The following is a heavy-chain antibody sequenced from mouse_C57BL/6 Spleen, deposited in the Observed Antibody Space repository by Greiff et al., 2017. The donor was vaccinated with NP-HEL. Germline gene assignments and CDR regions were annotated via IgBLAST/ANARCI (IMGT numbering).Heavy chain of an antibody. Sequence: EVKLVESGGGLVKPGGSLKLSCAASGFTFSDYGMHWVRQAPEKGLEWVAYISSGSSTIYYADKVKGRVTNSRDNAKTTLFLQMTSLMSEDTAMYYCARKDGSSFWYFDVWGTGTTVTVSS. CDR2: ISSGSSTI. V-gene: IGHV5-17*01. D-gene: IGHD1-1*01. CDR1: GFTFSDYG. CDR3: ARKDGSSFWYFDV. J-gene: IGHJ1*03.